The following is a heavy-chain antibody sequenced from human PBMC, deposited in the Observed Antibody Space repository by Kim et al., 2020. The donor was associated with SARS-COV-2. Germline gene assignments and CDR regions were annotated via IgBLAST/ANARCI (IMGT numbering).Heavy chain of an antibody. D-gene: IGHD3-10*01. CDR3: AKRTNLWFGELSL. J-gene: IGHJ4*02. Sequence: AESVKGRFTISRDNSKNPLYLQMNSLRAEDTAVYYCAKRTNLWFGELSLWGQGTLVTVSS. V-gene: IGHV3-23*01.